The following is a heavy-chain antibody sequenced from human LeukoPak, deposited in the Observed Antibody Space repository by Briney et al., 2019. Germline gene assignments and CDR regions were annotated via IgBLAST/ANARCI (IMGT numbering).Heavy chain of an antibody. Sequence: SGPTLVNPTQTLTLTCTFSGFSLSTSGVGVGWIRQPPGKALEWLALIYWDDDKRYSPSLKSRLTITKDTSKNQVVLTMTNMDPVDTATYYCAHRRADYDFWSGYYKVGYFDYWGQGTLVSVSS. CDR3: AHRRADYDFWSGYYKVGYFDY. CDR2: IYWDDDK. J-gene: IGHJ4*02. CDR1: GFSLSTSGVG. V-gene: IGHV2-5*02. D-gene: IGHD3-3*01.